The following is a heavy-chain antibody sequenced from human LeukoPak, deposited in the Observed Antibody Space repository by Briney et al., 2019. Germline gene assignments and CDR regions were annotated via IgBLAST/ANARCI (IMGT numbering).Heavy chain of an antibody. D-gene: IGHD3-22*01. CDR1: GLTFSNAW. V-gene: IGHV3-21*01. J-gene: IGHJ4*02. Sequence: GGSLRLSCLASGLTFSNAWMDWVRQAPGRRLEWVSSISTTSTYIYYADSVKGRFTISRDNAKNSLYLQMNSLRAEDTAVYYCARVEYYYDSSGYYPLGYWGQGTLVTASS. CDR3: ARVEYYYDSSGYYPLGY. CDR2: ISTTSTYI.